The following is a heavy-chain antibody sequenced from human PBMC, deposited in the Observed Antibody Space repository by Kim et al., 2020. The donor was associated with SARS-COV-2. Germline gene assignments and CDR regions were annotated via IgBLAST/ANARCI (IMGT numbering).Heavy chain of an antibody. CDR1: GYTFTSYA. J-gene: IGHJ4*02. CDR3: ARDIVVVPAAYSSSSGFDY. Sequence: ASVKVSCKASGYTFTSYAMHWVRQAPGQRLEWMGWINAGNGNTKYSQKFQGRVTITRDTSASTAYMELSSLRSEDTAVYYCARDIVVVPAAYSSSSGFDYWGQGTLVTVSS. D-gene: IGHD2-2*01. CDR2: INAGNGNT. V-gene: IGHV1-3*01.